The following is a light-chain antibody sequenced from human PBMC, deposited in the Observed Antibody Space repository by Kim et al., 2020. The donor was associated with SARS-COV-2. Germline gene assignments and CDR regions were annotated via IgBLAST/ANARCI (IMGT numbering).Light chain of an antibody. Sequence: PASICCRSSQSLVYSNGDTYLNWFQPRPSQSRRRVLYKVSNRDSRVPARFSGSGSGTDITLEISRVEAEDVGLYYCMQGTHWPRTFGQGAKVDIK. V-gene: IGKV2-30*01. CDR1: QSLVYSNGDTY. CDR2: KVS. J-gene: IGKJ1*01. CDR3: MQGTHWPRT.